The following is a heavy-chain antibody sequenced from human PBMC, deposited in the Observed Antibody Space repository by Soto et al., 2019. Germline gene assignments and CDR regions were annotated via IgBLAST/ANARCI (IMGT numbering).Heavy chain of an antibody. CDR3: ARSLYSSSWSAGS. CDR1: GYSISSGYY. V-gene: IGHV4-38-2*01. CDR2: IYHSGTT. Sequence: SETLSLTCAVSGYSISSGYYWGWIRQPPGKGLEWIGTIYHSGTTYYNPSLKSRVTISLDTSKNQVSLKLSSGTAADTAVYYCARSLYSSSWSAGSWGQGTLVTVSS. J-gene: IGHJ5*02. D-gene: IGHD6-13*01.